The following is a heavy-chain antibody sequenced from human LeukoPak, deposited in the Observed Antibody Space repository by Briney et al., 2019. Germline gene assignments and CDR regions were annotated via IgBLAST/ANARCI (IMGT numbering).Heavy chain of an antibody. CDR2: IIPIFGTA. Sequence: SVKVSCKASGGTFSSYAISWVRQAPGQGLEWMGGIIPIFGTANYAQKFQGRVTITADESTSTAYMELSSLRSEDTAVYYCARDGLTTVTTWNAFDIWGQGTMVTVSS. CDR3: ARDGLTTVTTWNAFDI. J-gene: IGHJ3*02. CDR1: GGTFSSYA. D-gene: IGHD4-17*01. V-gene: IGHV1-69*01.